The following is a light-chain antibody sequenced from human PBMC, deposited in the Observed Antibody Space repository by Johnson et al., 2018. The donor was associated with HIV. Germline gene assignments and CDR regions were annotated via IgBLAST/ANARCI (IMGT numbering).Light chain of an antibody. CDR1: TSNIGSNT. Sequence: QSVLTQAPSASGTPGQRVTISCSGSTSNIGSNTVNWYQQLPGTAPKLLIYRNNQRPSGVPDRFSGSNSDTSASLAISGLQAEDEADYYCAAWDDSLNGYVFGTGTKVTVL. CDR3: AAWDDSLNGYV. J-gene: IGLJ1*01. CDR2: RNN. V-gene: IGLV1-44*01.